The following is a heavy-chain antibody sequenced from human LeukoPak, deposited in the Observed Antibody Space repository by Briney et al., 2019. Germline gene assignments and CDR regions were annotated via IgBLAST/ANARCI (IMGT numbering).Heavy chain of an antibody. CDR1: GGSISSYY. Sequence: SETLSLTCTVSGGSISSYYWSWIRQPPGKGLEWIGYIYYSGSTNYNPSLKSRVTISVDTSKNQFSLKLSSVTAADTAVYYCARARDSGYEGYFDYWGQGTLVTVSS. CDR3: ARARDSGYEGYFDY. D-gene: IGHD5-12*01. CDR2: IYYSGST. J-gene: IGHJ4*02. V-gene: IGHV4-59*01.